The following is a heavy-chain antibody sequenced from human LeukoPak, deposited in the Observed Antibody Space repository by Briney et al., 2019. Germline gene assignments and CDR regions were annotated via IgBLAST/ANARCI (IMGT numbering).Heavy chain of an antibody. CDR1: GGSISSSSYY. V-gene: IGHV4-39*01. J-gene: IGHJ4*02. Sequence: SSETLSLTCTVSGGSISSSSYYWGWIRQPPGKGLEWIGSIYYSGSTYYNPSLKSRVTISVDTSKNQFSLKLSSVTAADTAVYYCARQSQRWLPDYWGQGTLVTVSS. CDR3: ARQSQRWLPDY. CDR2: IYYSGST. D-gene: IGHD5-24*01.